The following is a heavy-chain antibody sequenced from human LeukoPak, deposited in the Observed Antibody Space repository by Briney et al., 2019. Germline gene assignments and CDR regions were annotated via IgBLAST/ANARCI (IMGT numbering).Heavy chain of an antibody. D-gene: IGHD2-2*01. Sequence: GGSLRLSCAASGFTFSNAWMSWVRQAPGKELEWVGRIKSKTDGGTTDYAAPVKGRFTISRDDSNNTLYLQMNSLKTEDTAVYYCTTGPAALYYFDYWGQGTLVTVSS. CDR3: TTGPAALYYFDY. CDR2: IKSKTDGGTT. V-gene: IGHV3-15*01. CDR1: GFTFSNAW. J-gene: IGHJ4*02.